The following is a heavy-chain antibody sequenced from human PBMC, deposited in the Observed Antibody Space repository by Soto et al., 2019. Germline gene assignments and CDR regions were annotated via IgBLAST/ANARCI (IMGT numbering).Heavy chain of an antibody. Sequence: GGSLRLSCAASGFTFSSYWISWVRHAPGKGLEWVANIKQDGSEKYYVDSVKVRFTISRDNAKNSLFLQMNSLSFDATAVYYCWRVGCIWRGGSRDSRGVDNWGQGTLVTDSS. D-gene: IGHD2-15*01. J-gene: IGHJ4*02. CDR2: IKQDGSEK. CDR3: WRVGCIWRGGSRDSRGVDN. CDR1: GFTFSSYW. V-gene: IGHV3-7*01.